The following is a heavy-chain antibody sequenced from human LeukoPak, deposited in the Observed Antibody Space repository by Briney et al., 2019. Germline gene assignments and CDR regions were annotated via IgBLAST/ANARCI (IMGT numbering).Heavy chain of an antibody. V-gene: IGHV3-30*02. CDR3: ASGGPTRRTLDY. CDR2: LRKDATYS. J-gene: IGHJ4*02. D-gene: IGHD1-26*01. Sequence: GGSLRLSCAASGFPFSSYGMYWVRQTPDKGLQWVAYLRKDATYSNYADSVRGRFTISRDNSKNTLDLQMSSLRVGDTAVYYCASGGPTRRTLDYWGQGTLVTVFS. CDR1: GFPFSSYG.